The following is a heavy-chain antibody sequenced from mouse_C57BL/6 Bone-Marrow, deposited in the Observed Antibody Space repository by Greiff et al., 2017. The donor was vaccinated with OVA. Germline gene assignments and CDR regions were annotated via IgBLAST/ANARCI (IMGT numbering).Heavy chain of an antibody. CDR1: GYTFTDYY. V-gene: IGHV1-26*01. J-gene: IGHJ4*01. CDR3: TRSYGCYSLYAMDY. CDR2: INPNNGGT. D-gene: IGHD2-3*01. Sequence: EVQLQQSGPELVKPGASVKISCKASGYTFTDYYMNWVKQSHGKSLEWIGDINPNNGGTSYNQKFKGKATLTVDKSSSTAYMELRSLTSEDSAVYYCTRSYGCYSLYAMDYWGQRTSVTVSS.